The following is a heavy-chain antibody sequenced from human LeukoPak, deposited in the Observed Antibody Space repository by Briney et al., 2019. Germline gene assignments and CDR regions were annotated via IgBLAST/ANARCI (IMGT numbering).Heavy chain of an antibody. D-gene: IGHD5-24*01. Sequence: SETLSLTCTVSGGSISSSSYYWGWIRQPPGKGLEWIGSIYYSVSTYYNPSLKSRVTISVDTSKNQFSLKLSSVTAADTAVYYCARHGGYNLLFDYWGQGTLVTVSS. CDR3: ARHGGYNLLFDY. CDR2: IYYSVST. CDR1: GGSISSSSYY. V-gene: IGHV4-39*01. J-gene: IGHJ4*02.